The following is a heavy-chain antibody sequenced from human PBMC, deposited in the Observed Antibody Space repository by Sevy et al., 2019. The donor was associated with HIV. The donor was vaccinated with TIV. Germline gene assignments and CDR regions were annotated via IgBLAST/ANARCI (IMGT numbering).Heavy chain of an antibody. Sequence: ASVKVSCKASGGTFSSYAISWVRQAPGQGLEWMGRNIPMLGTANFPQKFQGRVTITADKSTSTAYMELSSLRSEDTAVYYCVLSSSIDYWGQGTLVTVSS. D-gene: IGHD6-6*01. CDR1: GGTFSSYA. CDR3: VLSSSIDY. V-gene: IGHV1-69*04. CDR2: NIPMLGTA. J-gene: IGHJ4*02.